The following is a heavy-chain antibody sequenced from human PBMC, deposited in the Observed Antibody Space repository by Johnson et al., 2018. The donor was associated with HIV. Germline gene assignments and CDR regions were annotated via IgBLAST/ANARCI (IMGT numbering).Heavy chain of an antibody. V-gene: IGHV3-66*01. CDR2: IYSGGST. CDR3: ARDHRAYCGGDCYSDAFDI. CDR1: GFTVSSNY. D-gene: IGHD2-21*02. Sequence: MLLVESGGGLVQPGGSLRLSCAASGFTVSSNYMSWVRQAPGKGLEWVSVIYSGGSTYYADSVKGRFTISRDNSKHTLYLQMNSLRAEDTAVYYCARDHRAYCGGDCYSDAFDIWGQGTMVTVSS. J-gene: IGHJ3*02.